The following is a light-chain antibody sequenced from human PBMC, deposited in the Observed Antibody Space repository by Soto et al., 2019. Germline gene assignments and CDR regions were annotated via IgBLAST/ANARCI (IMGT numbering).Light chain of an antibody. CDR1: SSDVGTYNR. J-gene: IGLJ2*01. CDR2: EVS. Sequence: QSAPTQPPSVSGSPGQSVTISCTGTSSDVGTYNRVSWYQQPPGTAPKLMIYEVSNRPSGVPDRFSGSKSGNTASLTISGLQAEDEADYYCSSFTSSSTLVFGGGTKLTVL. V-gene: IGLV2-18*02. CDR3: SSFTSSSTLV.